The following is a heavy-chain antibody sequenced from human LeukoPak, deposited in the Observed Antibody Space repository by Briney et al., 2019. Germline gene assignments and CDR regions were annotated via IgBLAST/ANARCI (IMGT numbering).Heavy chain of an antibody. J-gene: IGHJ4*02. CDR1: GGSISSYY. D-gene: IGHD3-10*01. CDR3: ARRNYGSGTYDY. CDR2: MYYSGNT. Sequence: SETLSLTRTVSGGSISSYYWSRIRQPPGKGLEWIGHMYYSGNTDYNPSLKSRVTISIDTSKNQFSLKLSSVTAADTAVYYCARRNYGSGTYDYWGQGTLVTVSS. V-gene: IGHV4-59*08.